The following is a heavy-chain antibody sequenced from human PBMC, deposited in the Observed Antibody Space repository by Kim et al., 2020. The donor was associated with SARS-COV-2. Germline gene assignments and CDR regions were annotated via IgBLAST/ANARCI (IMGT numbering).Heavy chain of an antibody. D-gene: IGHD3-3*01. CDR3: TRMHWDPSLFEDF. CDR2: IIPVIGIT. J-gene: IGHJ4*02. V-gene: IGHV1-69*04. Sequence: SVKVSCKAFGGTFSSYAISWVRQAPGQGLEWMGRIIPVIGITNYAQKFQGRVTITADKSTSTTYMELSSLRSEDTAVYYCTRMHWDPSLFEDFWGQGTLVTVAS. CDR1: GGTFSSYA.